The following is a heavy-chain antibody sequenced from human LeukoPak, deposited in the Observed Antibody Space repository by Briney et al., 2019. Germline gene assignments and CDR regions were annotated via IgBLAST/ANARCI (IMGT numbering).Heavy chain of an antibody. CDR1: GYTFTGYY. D-gene: IGHD6-6*01. CDR2: INPNSGGT. V-gene: IGHV1-2*06. Sequence: ASVKVSCKASGYTFTGYYMHWVRQAPGQGLEWMGRINPNSGGTNYAQKFQGRVTMTTDTSTSTAYMELRSLRSDDTAVYYCAREFSSSSGGDYWGQGTLVTVSS. J-gene: IGHJ4*02. CDR3: AREFSSSSGGDY.